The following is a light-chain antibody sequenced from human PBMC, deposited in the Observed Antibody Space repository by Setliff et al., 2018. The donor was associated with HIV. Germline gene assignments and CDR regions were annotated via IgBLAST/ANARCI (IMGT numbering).Light chain of an antibody. CDR1: NSNIGSNA. Sequence: QSVLTQPPSASGTPGQRVTISCSGTNSNIGSNAVNWYQQLPGTAPKLLIYRPSGVPDRFSGSKSGTSASLAITGLQTEDEADYYCQSYDNGLSAYAFGTGTKVTVL. J-gene: IGLJ1*01. V-gene: IGLV1-44*01. CDR3: QSYDNGLSAYA.